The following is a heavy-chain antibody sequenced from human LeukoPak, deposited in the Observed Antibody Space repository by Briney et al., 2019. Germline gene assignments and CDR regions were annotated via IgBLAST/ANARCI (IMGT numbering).Heavy chain of an antibody. D-gene: IGHD5-12*01. V-gene: IGHV1-69*06. J-gene: IGHJ4*02. CDR3: ASCGGIVATACDY. Sequence: SVKVSCKASGGTFSSYAISWVRQAPGQGLEWMGGIIPIFGTANYAQKFQGRVTITADKSTSTAYMELSSLRSEDTAVYYCASCGGIVATACDYWGQGTLVTVSS. CDR1: GGTFSSYA. CDR2: IIPIFGTA.